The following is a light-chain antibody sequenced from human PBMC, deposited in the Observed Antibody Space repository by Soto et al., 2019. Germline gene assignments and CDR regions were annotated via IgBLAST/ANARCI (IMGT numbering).Light chain of an antibody. V-gene: IGKV1-5*03. CDR2: KAS. CDR1: QTISSW. Sequence: DIQMTQSPSTLSGSVGDRVTITCRASQTISSWLAWYQQKPGKAPKLLIYKASTLESGVPSRFSGSESGTEFTLTISSLQPEDFATYYCQQYKSYSRITFGQGTRLEIK. J-gene: IGKJ5*01. CDR3: QQYKSYSRIT.